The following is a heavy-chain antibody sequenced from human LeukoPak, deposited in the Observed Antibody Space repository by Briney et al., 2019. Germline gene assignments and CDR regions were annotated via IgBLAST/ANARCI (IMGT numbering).Heavy chain of an antibody. V-gene: IGHV4-4*07. Sequence: SETLSLTCTVSGGSFSTYYWSWLRQPAGKGLEWIGRIYTSGSTHYNPSLKSRVTMSLDTSKNQFSLKPSSVTAADTAMYYCARRKYERLDPFDIWGQGTLVTVSS. J-gene: IGHJ3*02. CDR1: GGSFSTYY. CDR2: IYTSGST. D-gene: IGHD2-2*01. CDR3: ARRKYERLDPFDI.